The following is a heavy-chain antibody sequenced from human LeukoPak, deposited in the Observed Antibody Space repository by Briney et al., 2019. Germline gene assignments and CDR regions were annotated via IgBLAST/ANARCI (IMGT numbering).Heavy chain of an antibody. CDR2: IWYDGSNK. Sequence: PGGSLRLSCAASGFTYSSYGMHWVRQAPGKGLEWVAFIWYDGSNKCYADSVKGRFTISRDNSKNTVYLQMNSLRVEDTAVYYCARELSPAVKFYFDSWGQGTQVTVSS. CDR1: GFTYSSYG. CDR3: ARELSPAVKFYFDS. J-gene: IGHJ4*02. D-gene: IGHD2/OR15-2a*01. V-gene: IGHV3-33*01.